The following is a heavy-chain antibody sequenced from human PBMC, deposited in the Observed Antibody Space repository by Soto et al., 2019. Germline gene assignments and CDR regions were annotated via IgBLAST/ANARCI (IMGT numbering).Heavy chain of an antibody. CDR1: GFTFSSYA. D-gene: IGHD3-22*01. V-gene: IGHV3-23*01. Sequence: GGSLRLSCAASGFTFSSYAMSWVRQAPGKGLEWVSAISGSGGSTYYADSVKGRFTISRDNSKNTLYLQMNSLRAEDTAVYYCAKGLEPNYYDSSGYYYFDYGGQGTLVTVSS. J-gene: IGHJ4*02. CDR2: ISGSGGST. CDR3: AKGLEPNYYDSSGYYYFDY.